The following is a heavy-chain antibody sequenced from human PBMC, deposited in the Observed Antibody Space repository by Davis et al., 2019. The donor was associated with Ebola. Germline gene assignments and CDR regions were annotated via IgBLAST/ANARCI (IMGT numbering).Heavy chain of an antibody. Sequence: AASVKVSCKASGYTFTSYGISWVRQAPGQGLEWMGWISAYNGNTNYAQKLQGRVTMTTDTSTSTAYMELRSLRSDDTAVYYCARESATIFGVVISTGIDPWGQGTLVTVSS. D-gene: IGHD3-3*01. CDR1: GYTFTSYG. J-gene: IGHJ5*02. CDR2: ISAYNGNT. CDR3: ARESATIFGVVISTGIDP. V-gene: IGHV1-18*01.